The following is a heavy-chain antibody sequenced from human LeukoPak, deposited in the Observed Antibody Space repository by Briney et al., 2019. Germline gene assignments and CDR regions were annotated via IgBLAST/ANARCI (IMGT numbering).Heavy chain of an antibody. Sequence: SEALSLTCTVSGGSIRDYFWSWIRQPAGKGLEWIGRIYTSGSTTYHPSLKSRFTMSVDTSRNELSLRLNSVTAADTAVYYCARDNYGSGSFNYWGLGPLVTVSS. CDR2: IYTSGST. CDR3: ARDNYGSGSFNY. J-gene: IGHJ4*02. V-gene: IGHV4-4*07. D-gene: IGHD3-10*01. CDR1: GGSIRDYF.